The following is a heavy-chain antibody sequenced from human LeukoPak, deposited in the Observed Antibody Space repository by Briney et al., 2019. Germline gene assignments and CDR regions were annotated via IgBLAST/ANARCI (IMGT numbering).Heavy chain of an antibody. CDR1: GFTFSRYG. CDR3: AKDRLVVPAAMHFRSDAFDI. V-gene: IGHV3-30*02. D-gene: IGHD2-2*01. Sequence: GGSLRLSYAASGFTFSRYGMHWVRQAPGKGLEWAAFIRYDGSNKYYADSVKGRFTISRDNSKNTLYLQMNSLRAEDTAVYYCAKDRLVVPAAMHFRSDAFDIWGQGTMVTVSS. J-gene: IGHJ3*02. CDR2: IRYDGSNK.